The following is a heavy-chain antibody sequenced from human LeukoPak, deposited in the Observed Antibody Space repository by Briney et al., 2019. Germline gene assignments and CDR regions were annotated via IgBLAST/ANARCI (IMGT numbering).Heavy chain of an antibody. Sequence: GGSLRLSCSASGFTFSSYAMHWVRQAPGKGLEYVSAISSNGGSTYYADSVKGRFTISRDNSKNTLYLQMSSLRAEDTAVYYCVKGYDSSGPAYYFDYWGQGTLVTVSS. CDR1: GFTFSSYA. V-gene: IGHV3-64D*09. CDR2: ISSNGGST. J-gene: IGHJ4*02. CDR3: VKGYDSSGPAYYFDY. D-gene: IGHD3-22*01.